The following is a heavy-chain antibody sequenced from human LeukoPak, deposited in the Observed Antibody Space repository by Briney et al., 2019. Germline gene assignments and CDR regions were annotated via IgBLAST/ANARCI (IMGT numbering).Heavy chain of an antibody. Sequence: ASVKVSCKASGYTFTSYGISWVRQAPGQGLEWMGWISAYNGNTNYAQKLQGRVTMTTDTSTSTAYMELRSLRSDDTAVYYCARDRAITMVRGVISYWGQGTLVTVSS. CDR1: GYTFTSYG. D-gene: IGHD3-10*01. J-gene: IGHJ4*02. CDR3: ARDRAITMVRGVISY. CDR2: ISAYNGNT. V-gene: IGHV1-18*01.